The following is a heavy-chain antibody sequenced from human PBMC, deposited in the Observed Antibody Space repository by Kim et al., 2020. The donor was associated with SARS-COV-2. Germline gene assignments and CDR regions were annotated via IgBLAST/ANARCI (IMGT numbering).Heavy chain of an antibody. CDR1: GYTFTSYA. V-gene: IGHV7-4-1*02. CDR2: INTNTGNP. CDR3: ARVRGTIFGVVIIGGWFDP. D-gene: IGHD3-3*01. Sequence: ASVKVSCKASGYTFTSYAMNWVRQAPGRGLEWMGWINTNTGNPTYAQGFTGRFVFSLDTSVSTAYLQISSLKAEDTAVYYCARVRGTIFGVVIIGGWFDPWGQGTLVTVSS. J-gene: IGHJ5*02.